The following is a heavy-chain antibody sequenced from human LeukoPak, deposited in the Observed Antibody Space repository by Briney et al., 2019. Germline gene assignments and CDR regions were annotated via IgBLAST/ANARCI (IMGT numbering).Heavy chain of an antibody. V-gene: IGHV4-59*01. CDR3: ARRVWATTISRDAFDI. CDR1: GGSLXSSY. Sequence: LXXXCXVSGGSLXSSYWSWVRQPPGKGLEWIGHIHYSGSTNYNPSLKSRVAISVVTSKSQFSLKLSSVTAADTAVYYCARRVWATTISRDAFDIWGQGTMVTVSS. J-gene: IGHJ3*02. CDR2: IHYSGST. D-gene: IGHD1-26*01.